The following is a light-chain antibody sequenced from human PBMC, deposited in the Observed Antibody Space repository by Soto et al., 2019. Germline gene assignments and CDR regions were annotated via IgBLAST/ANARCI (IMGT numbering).Light chain of an antibody. CDR1: QSIDSW. Sequence: DIQMTQSPSTLSASVGDRVSITCRASQSIDSWLAWYQQKPGKVPKLLIYRASILESGAPSRFSASGSGTDFTLTVSSLQPDDFATYYCQQYRTYSRTFGGGTKVEIK. CDR3: QQYRTYSRT. J-gene: IGKJ4*01. CDR2: RAS. V-gene: IGKV1-5*03.